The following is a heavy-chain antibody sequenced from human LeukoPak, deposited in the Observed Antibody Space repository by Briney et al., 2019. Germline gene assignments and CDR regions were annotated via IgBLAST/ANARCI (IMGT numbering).Heavy chain of an antibody. Sequence: SETLSLTCTVSGGSISSYYWSWIRQPPGKGLEWIGYIYYSGSTNYNPSLKSRVTISVDTSKNQFSLKLSSVTAADTAVYYCARLGLGNGYNGRDYWGQGTLVTVSS. D-gene: IGHD5-24*01. J-gene: IGHJ4*02. CDR1: GGSISSYY. CDR3: ARLGLGNGYNGRDY. CDR2: IYYSGST. V-gene: IGHV4-59*08.